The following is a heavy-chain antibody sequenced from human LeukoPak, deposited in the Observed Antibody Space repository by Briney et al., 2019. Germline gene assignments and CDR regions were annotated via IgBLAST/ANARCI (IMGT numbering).Heavy chain of an antibody. J-gene: IGHJ4*02. Sequence: PGGSLRLSCAASGFTFSSHGMHWVRQAPGKGLEWVAVIWYDGSNKYYADSVKGRFTISRDNSKNTLYLQMNSLRAEDTAVYYCVKDSVAATHLVHWGQGSLVTVSS. CDR3: VKDSVAATHLVH. CDR1: GFTFSSHG. D-gene: IGHD2-15*01. CDR2: IWYDGSNK. V-gene: IGHV3-33*06.